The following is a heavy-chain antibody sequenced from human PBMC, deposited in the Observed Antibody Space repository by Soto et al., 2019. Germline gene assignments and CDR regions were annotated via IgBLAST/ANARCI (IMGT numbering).Heavy chain of an antibody. V-gene: IGHV3-64D*08. D-gene: IGHD1-20*01. Sequence: GGSLRLSCSASGFTFSTYVMHWVRQAPGKGLEYVSALSHNGGSTYYADSVKGRFTISRDNSKNTLHLQVTSLRAEDTAVYYCVKTSSAGYNWNPQYYNGLVVWGQGTTGTVSS. CDR3: VKTSSAGYNWNPQYYNGLVV. J-gene: IGHJ6*02. CDR2: LSHNGGST. CDR1: GFTFSTYV.